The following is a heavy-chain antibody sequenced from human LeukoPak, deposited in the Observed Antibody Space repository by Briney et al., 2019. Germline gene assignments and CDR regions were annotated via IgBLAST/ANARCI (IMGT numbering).Heavy chain of an antibody. Sequence: GGSLRLSCAASGFTISSNYMIWVRQAPGRGLQWVSVIYSDGSTFCADSVKGRFTISRDSSKNTLYLQMNSLGAEDTAVYYCARDHRIGGSWGQGTLVTVSS. J-gene: IGHJ4*02. CDR1: GFTISSNY. CDR2: IYSDGST. V-gene: IGHV3-53*01. CDR3: ARDHRIGGS. D-gene: IGHD3-16*01.